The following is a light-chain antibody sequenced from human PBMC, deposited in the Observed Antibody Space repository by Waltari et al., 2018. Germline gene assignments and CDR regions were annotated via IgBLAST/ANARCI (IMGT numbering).Light chain of an antibody. CDR2: THS. Sequence: QSVLPQPPSASGSPGPTVTIPCSGSRSNIGSNIGNGYQQIPGTAPKLLIYTHSQRPSGVPDRFSGSKSGTSGYLAISGLQSEDEADYYCAAWDDRLNGWVFGGRTKLTVL. CDR1: RSNIGSNI. V-gene: IGLV1-44*01. CDR3: AAWDDRLNGWV. J-gene: IGLJ3*02.